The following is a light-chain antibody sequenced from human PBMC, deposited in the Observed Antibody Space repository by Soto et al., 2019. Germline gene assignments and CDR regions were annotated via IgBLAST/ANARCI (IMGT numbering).Light chain of an antibody. Sequence: AIHLTQSQSSLSASVGYRVTITCRASQGISSALAWYQQKPGKAPKLLIYDASSLESGVPSRFSGSGSGTDFTLTISSLQPEDFATYYCQQFNNYPITFGQGTRLEIK. J-gene: IGKJ5*01. CDR2: DAS. V-gene: IGKV1D-13*01. CDR1: QGISSA. CDR3: QQFNNYPIT.